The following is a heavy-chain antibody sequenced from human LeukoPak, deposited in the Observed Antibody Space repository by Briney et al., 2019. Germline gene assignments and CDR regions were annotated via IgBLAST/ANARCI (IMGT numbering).Heavy chain of an antibody. CDR2: IYSGGST. CDR1: GFTVSSNY. Sequence: GGSLRLSCAASGFTVSSNYMSWVRQAPGKGLEWVSVIYSGGSTYYADSVKGRFTISRDNSKNTLYLQMNSLRAEDTAVYYCAREIRASSSPQYFQHWGQGTLVTVSS. J-gene: IGHJ1*01. CDR3: AREIRASSSPQYFQH. V-gene: IGHV3-53*01. D-gene: IGHD6-13*01.